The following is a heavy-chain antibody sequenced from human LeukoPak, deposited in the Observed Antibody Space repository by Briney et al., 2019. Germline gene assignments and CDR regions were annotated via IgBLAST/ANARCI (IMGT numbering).Heavy chain of an antibody. J-gene: IGHJ4*02. Sequence: GGSPRLSCAASGFTFSSYAMSWVRQAPGKGLEWVSGISGSGGSTNYADSVKGRFTISRDNSKKTLYLQVNILRGEDTAVYYCATGYDSSGYLFHYWGQRSLVTVSS. D-gene: IGHD3-22*01. CDR3: ATGYDSSGYLFHY. V-gene: IGHV3-23*01. CDR2: ISGSGGST. CDR1: GFTFSSYA.